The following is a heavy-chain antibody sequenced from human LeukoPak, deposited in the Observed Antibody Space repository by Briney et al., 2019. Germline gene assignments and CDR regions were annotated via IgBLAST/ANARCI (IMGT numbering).Heavy chain of an antibody. CDR1: GGSISSDY. CDR3: ARFPMVRGVIYFDY. Sequence: SETLSLTCTVSGGSISSDYWQWIRQPPGKGLEWIGYIYNSGSNNYNPSLKSRVTMSVDTSKNQFSLKLSSVTAADTAVYYCARFPMVRGVIYFDYWGQGTLVTVSS. J-gene: IGHJ4*02. V-gene: IGHV4-59*12. CDR2: IYNSGSN. D-gene: IGHD3-10*01.